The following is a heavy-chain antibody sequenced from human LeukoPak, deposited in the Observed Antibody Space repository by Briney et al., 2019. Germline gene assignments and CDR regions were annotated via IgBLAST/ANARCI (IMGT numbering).Heavy chain of an antibody. D-gene: IGHD3-22*01. J-gene: IGHJ4*02. CDR2: ISGSGGST. CDR1: GGSISSGGYY. V-gene: IGHV3-23*01. CDR3: AKEARAMIVVVITDY. Sequence: ETLSLTCTVSGGSISSGGYYWSWIRQHPGKGLEWVSAISGSGGSTDYADSVKGRFTISRDNSKNTLYLQMNSLGAEDTAVYYCAKEARAMIVVVITDYWGQGTLVTVSS.